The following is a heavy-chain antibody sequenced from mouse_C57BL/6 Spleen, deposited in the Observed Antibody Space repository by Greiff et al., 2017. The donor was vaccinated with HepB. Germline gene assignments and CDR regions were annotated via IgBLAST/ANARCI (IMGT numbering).Heavy chain of an antibody. J-gene: IGHJ1*03. CDR1: GFTFSSYA. D-gene: IGHD1-1*01. Sequence: DVMLVESGGGLVKPGGSLKLSCAASGFTFSSYAMSWVRQTPEKRLEWVATISDGGSYTYYPDNVKGRFTISRDNAKNNLYLQMSHLKSEDTAMYYCARVITTVEGYFDVWGTGTTVTVSS. CDR3: ARVITTVEGYFDV. V-gene: IGHV5-4*03. CDR2: ISDGGSYT.